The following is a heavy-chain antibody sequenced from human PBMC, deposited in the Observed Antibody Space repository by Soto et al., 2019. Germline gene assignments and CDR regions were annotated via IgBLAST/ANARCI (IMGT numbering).Heavy chain of an antibody. D-gene: IGHD5-12*01. Sequence: QVQLQESGPGLVNPSQTLSLTCTVSGGSINSGAYYWSWVRQHPGKGLEWIGYIYYSGSTYFLPYLKGRLTIPVDTAKSRFSLKLSSVTAAGRPMFYCARGRLRAVYAFDFWGQGTMVTVSS. CDR2: IYYSGST. J-gene: IGHJ3*01. V-gene: IGHV4-31*03. CDR3: ARGRLRAVYAFDF. CDR1: GGSINSGAYY.